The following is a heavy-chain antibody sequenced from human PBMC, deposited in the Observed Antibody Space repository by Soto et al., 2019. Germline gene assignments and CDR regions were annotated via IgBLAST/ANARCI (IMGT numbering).Heavy chain of an antibody. CDR1: GYTFTGYY. D-gene: IGHD6-19*01. CDR3: ARGIAVAGIFTTVDNYGMDV. Sequence: QVQLVQSGAEVKKPGASVKVSCKASGYTFTGYYMHWVRQAPGQGLEWMGWINPNSGGTNYAQKFQGWVTMTRDTSISTAYMELSRLRSDDTAVYYCARGIAVAGIFTTVDNYGMDVWGQGTTVTVSS. J-gene: IGHJ6*02. CDR2: INPNSGGT. V-gene: IGHV1-2*04.